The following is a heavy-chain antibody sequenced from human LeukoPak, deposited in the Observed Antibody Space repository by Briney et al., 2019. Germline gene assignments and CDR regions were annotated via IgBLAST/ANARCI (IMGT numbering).Heavy chain of an antibody. CDR3: ARQILYYGSGSSPDWSDP. CDR2: VNNIGST. V-gene: IGHV4-59*08. J-gene: IGHJ5*02. D-gene: IGHD3-10*01. Sequence: SETLSLTCTVSGGSISSYYWSWIRQPPGKGLEWIGYVNNIGSTNYNPSLKSRVTISVNTSKNQLSLKLTSVTAADTAVYYCARQILYYGSGSSPDWSDPWGQGTLVTVSS. CDR1: GGSISSYY.